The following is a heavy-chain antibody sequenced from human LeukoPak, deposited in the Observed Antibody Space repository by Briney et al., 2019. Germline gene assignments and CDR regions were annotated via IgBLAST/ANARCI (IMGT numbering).Heavy chain of an antibody. V-gene: IGHV4-59*08. CDR1: GGSINGYY. D-gene: IGHD3-10*01. J-gene: IGHJ4*02. CDR2: IYYSGTT. CDR3: ARGSYIKLFY. Sequence: PSETLSLTCTVSGGSINGYYWSWIRQPPGKGLEWIGYIYYSGTTHYNPSLESRVTMSVDTSKNQFSLNLSSVTAADTPVYYCARGSYIKLFYWGQGTLVTVSS.